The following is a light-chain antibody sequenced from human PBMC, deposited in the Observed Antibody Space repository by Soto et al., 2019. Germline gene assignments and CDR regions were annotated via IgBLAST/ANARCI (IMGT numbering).Light chain of an antibody. CDR1: TSDVGSYDY. CDR2: DVT. V-gene: IGLV2-11*01. J-gene: IGLJ1*01. CDR3: CSYAGDFYV. Sequence: QSVLTQPRSVSGSPVQSVAISCTGTTSDVGSYDYVSWYQQHPGKAPELIIFDVTKRPSGVPDRFSGSKSGNTASLTISGLQAEDEADYFCCSYAGDFYVFGSGTKVTVL.